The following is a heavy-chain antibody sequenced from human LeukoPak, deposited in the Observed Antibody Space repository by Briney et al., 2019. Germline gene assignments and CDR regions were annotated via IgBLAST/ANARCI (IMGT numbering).Heavy chain of an antibody. J-gene: IGHJ4*02. CDR1: GFTFSSQG. Sequence: PGRSLRPSCAASGFTFSSQGMHWVRQAPGKGLEWVAGISYDGSNKYYADSVKGRFTISRDNSRNMLYLQMNSLRAEDTAVYFCATGASVTTIRLFDYWGQGTLVTVSS. V-gene: IGHV3-30*03. D-gene: IGHD3-9*01. CDR3: ATGASVTTIRLFDY. CDR2: ISYDGSNK.